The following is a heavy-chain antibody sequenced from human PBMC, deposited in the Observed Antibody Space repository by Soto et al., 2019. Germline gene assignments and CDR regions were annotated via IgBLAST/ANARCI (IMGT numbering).Heavy chain of an antibody. CDR3: ARRISWYYFDS. CDR1: GYSFNRYW. D-gene: IGHD1-1*01. V-gene: IGHV5-51*01. Sequence: XAAGYSFNRYWIGWVRQMPGQGLEWMGVIFPDDSDIRHSPAFRGQVTISADKSINTVYLQYTGLKASDTATYYCARRISWYYFDSWGQGTPVTVSS. J-gene: IGHJ4*02. CDR2: IFPDDSDI.